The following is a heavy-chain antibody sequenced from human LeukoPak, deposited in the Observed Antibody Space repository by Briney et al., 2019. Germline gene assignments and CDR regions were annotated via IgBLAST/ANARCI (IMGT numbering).Heavy chain of an antibody. CDR3: ARAGPEYYYDSSGYFPTYYFDY. J-gene: IGHJ4*02. CDR2: ISYDGSNK. V-gene: IGHV3-30-3*01. Sequence: GGSLRLSCAASGFTFSSYATHWVRQAPGKGLEWVAVISYDGSNKYYADSVKGRFTISRDNSKNTLYLQMNSLRAEDTAVYYCARAGPEYYYDSSGYFPTYYFDYWGQGTLVTVSS. D-gene: IGHD3-22*01. CDR1: GFTFSSYA.